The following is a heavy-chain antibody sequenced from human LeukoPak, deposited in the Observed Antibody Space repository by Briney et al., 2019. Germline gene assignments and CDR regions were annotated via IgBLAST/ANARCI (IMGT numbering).Heavy chain of an antibody. D-gene: IGHD6-19*01. CDR1: GGSISSSSYY. CDR2: IYYSGST. V-gene: IGHV4-39*07. CDR3: ARLRGATVAHNWFDP. Sequence: SETLSLTCTVSGGSISSSSYYWGWIRQPPGKGLEWIGSIYYSGSTYYNPSLKSRVTISVDTSKNQFSLKLSSVTAADTAVYYCARLRGATVAHNWFDPWGQGTLVTVSS. J-gene: IGHJ5*02.